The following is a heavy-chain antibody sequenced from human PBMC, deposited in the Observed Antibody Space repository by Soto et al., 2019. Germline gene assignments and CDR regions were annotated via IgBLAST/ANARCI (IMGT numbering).Heavy chain of an antibody. Sequence: GGSLTLSCAASGFTFSSYEMNWVRQAPGKGLEWVSYISSSGITIYYADSVKGRFTISRDNAKNSLYLQMNSLRAEKTAVYYCERDGYYYPEPGNFDYWGQGTQVTISS. CDR1: GFTFSSYE. J-gene: IGHJ4*02. V-gene: IGHV3-48*03. CDR3: ERDGYYYPEPGNFDY. CDR2: ISSSGITI. D-gene: IGHD5-12*01.